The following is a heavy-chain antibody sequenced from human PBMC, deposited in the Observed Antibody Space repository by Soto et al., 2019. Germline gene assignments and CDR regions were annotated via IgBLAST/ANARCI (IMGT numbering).Heavy chain of an antibody. CDR1: GFTFDDYA. V-gene: IGHV3-9*01. Sequence: EVQLVESGGGLVQPGRSLRLSCAASGFTFDDYAMHWVRQAPGKGLEWVSGISWNSGSIGYADSVKGRFTISRDNAKNSLYLQMNSLRAEDTALYYCAKGRGYSYGFIDYWGQGTLVTVSS. CDR3: AKGRGYSYGFIDY. CDR2: ISWNSGSI. J-gene: IGHJ4*02. D-gene: IGHD5-18*01.